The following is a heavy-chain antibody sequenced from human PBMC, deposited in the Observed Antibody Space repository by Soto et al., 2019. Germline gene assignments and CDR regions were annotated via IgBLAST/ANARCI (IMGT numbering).Heavy chain of an antibody. CDR3: ARGFRLRYFDWLLSGGFDY. V-gene: IGHV4-34*01. CDR1: GGSFSGYY. Sequence: SETLSLTCAVYGGSFSGYYWSWIRQPPGKGLEWIGEINHSGSTNYNPSLKSRVTISVDTSKNQFSLKLSSVTAADTAVYYCARGFRLRYFDWLLSGGFDYWGQGTLVTVS. J-gene: IGHJ4*02. D-gene: IGHD3-9*01. CDR2: INHSGST.